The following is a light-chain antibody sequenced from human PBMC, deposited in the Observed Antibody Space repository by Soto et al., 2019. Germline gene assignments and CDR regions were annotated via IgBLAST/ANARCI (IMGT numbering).Light chain of an antibody. CDR1: QSITTW. Sequence: DIQMTQSPSTVSAYVGDSVTITCRASQSITTWLAWYQQRPGKAPKLLIYDVSSLQSGVPSRFSGSGSGTDFTLTISSLQPEDFATYCCQQANSFPPWTFGQGTKVDI. CDR2: DVS. J-gene: IGKJ1*01. CDR3: QQANSFPPWT. V-gene: IGKV1-12*01.